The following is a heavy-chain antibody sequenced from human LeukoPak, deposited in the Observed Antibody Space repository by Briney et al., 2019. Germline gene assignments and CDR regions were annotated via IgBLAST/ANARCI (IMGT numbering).Heavy chain of an antibody. CDR1: GGSFSGYY. CDR3: ASVCLGKSYRFVSFDY. J-gene: IGHJ4*02. D-gene: IGHD3-16*01. CDR2: INHSGST. V-gene: IGHV4-34*01. Sequence: PSETLSLTCAVYGGSFSGYYWSWIRQPPGKGLEWIGEINHSGSTNYNPSLKSRVTISVDTSKNQFSLKLSSVTAADTAVYYCASVCLGKSYRFVSFDYWGQGTLVTVSS.